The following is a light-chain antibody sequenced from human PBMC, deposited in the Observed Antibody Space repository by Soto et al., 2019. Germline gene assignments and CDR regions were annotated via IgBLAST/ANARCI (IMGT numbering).Light chain of an antibody. V-gene: IGKV2-28*01. CDR1: QSLLHSNGFNY. Sequence: DIVMTQSPLSLPVTPGEPASISCRSSQSLLHSNGFNYLDWYLQKPGQSPQLLIYLGSSRASGVPVRFSGSGSGTDFTLKISTVEAGDVGVYYCMQALQTPRTFGQGTKVEIK. CDR2: LGS. CDR3: MQALQTPRT. J-gene: IGKJ1*01.